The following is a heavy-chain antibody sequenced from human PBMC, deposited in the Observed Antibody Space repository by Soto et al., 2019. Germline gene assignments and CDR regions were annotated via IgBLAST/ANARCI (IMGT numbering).Heavy chain of an antibody. CDR3: ARDIRGYSRAFDC. D-gene: IGHD5-18*01. CDR1: GDSVSSDHYY. J-gene: IGHJ4*02. CDR2: IYSRGST. V-gene: IGHV4-61*01. Sequence: SETLSLTCTVSGDSVSSDHYYWTWIRQPPGKGLEWIGYIYSRGSTNYNPSLKSRVTISVDTSRNQFSLQLTSVTAADTAVYYCARDIRGYSRAFDCWGQGTLVTVSS.